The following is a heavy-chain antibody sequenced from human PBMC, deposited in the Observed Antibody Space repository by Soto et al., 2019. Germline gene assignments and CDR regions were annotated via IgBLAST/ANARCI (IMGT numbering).Heavy chain of an antibody. V-gene: IGHV3-30*18. J-gene: IGHJ4*02. CDR3: AKARVRIVGANSFDY. CDR1: GFTFSNYG. CDR2: ISDDGDKR. D-gene: IGHD1-26*01. Sequence: RGSLILSCVCSGFTFSNYGMHSVGQPPGKGLEWVALISDDGDKRYYADSVRGRLIISRDNSKDTLYLQMNSLGPDDTAVYFCAKARVRIVGANSFDYWGQGTPVTVSS.